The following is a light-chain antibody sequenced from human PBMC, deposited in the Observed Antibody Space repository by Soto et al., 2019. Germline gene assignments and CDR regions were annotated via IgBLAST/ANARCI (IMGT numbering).Light chain of an antibody. V-gene: IGKV3-20*01. CDR2: GAS. CDR3: QQYGRTSWT. CDR1: QSGSTNF. Sequence: EIVLTQSPGTLSLSPGEGATLSCRVSQSGSTNFCAWYQQKPGQAPRLLIYGASTRATGIPDRFSGSGSGTDFTLTISRLEPADFAVYYCQQYGRTSWTFGQGTKVDIK. J-gene: IGKJ1*01.